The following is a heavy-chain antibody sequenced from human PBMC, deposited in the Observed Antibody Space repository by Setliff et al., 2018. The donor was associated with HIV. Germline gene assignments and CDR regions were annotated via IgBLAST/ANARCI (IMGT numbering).Heavy chain of an antibody. J-gene: IGHJ6*03. V-gene: IGHV1-18*01. CDR2: ISAYNGNI. D-gene: IGHD3-10*01. CDR3: ARVIGVGLWFGGEDYYYMDV. Sequence: GASVMVSCKASGYTFTSYGISWVRQAPGQGLEWMGWISAYNGNINYAQKLQGRVTMTTDTSTSTAYMELRSLRSDDTAVYYCARVIGVGLWFGGEDYYYMDVWGKGTTVTVSS. CDR1: GYTFTSYG.